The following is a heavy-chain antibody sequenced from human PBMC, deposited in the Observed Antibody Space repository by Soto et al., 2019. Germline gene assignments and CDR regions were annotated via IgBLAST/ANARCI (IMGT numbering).Heavy chain of an antibody. V-gene: IGHV3-33*01. D-gene: IGHD2-2*01. J-gene: IGHJ4*02. CDR2: IWYDGSNK. CDR1: GFTFSSYG. CDR3: ASGPTRDADYLDT. Sequence: PEGPLRLSCAASGFTFSSYGMHWVRQAPGKGLEWVAVIWYDGSNKYYADSVEGRFTISRDNSKNTLYLQVNSLRAEDTAVYYFASGPTRDADYLDTWRRESLFTISS.